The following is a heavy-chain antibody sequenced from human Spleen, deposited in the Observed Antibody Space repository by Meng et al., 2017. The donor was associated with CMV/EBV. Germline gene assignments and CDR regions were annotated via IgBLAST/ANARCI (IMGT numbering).Heavy chain of an antibody. D-gene: IGHD2-2*01. J-gene: IGHJ5*02. CDR3: ARDRCGTTSCYDNYPNLGDWLDP. CDR1: GFTLSTYS. CDR2: ISSSSSYL. Sequence: GESLKISCTASGFTLSTYSMNWVRQAPGKGLEWVSSISSSSSYLDYADSVKGRFSISRDNSKNMVYLQMDSLRAEDTAVYYCARDRCGTTSCYDNYPNLGDWLDPWGQGILVTVSS. V-gene: IGHV3-21*04.